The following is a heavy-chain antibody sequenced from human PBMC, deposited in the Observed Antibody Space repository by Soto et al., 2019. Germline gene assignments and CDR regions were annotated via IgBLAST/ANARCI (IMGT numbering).Heavy chain of an antibody. CDR2: ISYDGSNK. Sequence: GGSLRLSCAASGFTFSSYGMHWVRQAPGKGLEWVAVISYDGSNKYYADSVKGRFTISRDNSKNTLYLQMNSLRAEDTAVYYCAKDYCSGGSCFYNWFDPWGQGTLVTVSS. CDR3: AKDYCSGGSCFYNWFDP. V-gene: IGHV3-30*18. CDR1: GFTFSSYG. J-gene: IGHJ5*02. D-gene: IGHD2-15*01.